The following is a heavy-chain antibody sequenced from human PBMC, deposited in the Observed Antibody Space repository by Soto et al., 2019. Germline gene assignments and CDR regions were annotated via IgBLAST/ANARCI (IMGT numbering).Heavy chain of an antibody. CDR2: IWYDGSNK. J-gene: IGHJ4*02. V-gene: IGHV3-33*01. Sequence: GGSLRLSCAASGFTFSSYGMHWVRQAPGKGLEWVAVIWYDGSNKYYADSVKGRFTISRDNSKNTLYLQMNSLRAEDTAVYYCAREWEGIRSGGTYYYFDYWGQGTLVTVSS. CDR3: AREWEGIRSGGTYYYFDY. D-gene: IGHD2-15*01. CDR1: GFTFSSYG.